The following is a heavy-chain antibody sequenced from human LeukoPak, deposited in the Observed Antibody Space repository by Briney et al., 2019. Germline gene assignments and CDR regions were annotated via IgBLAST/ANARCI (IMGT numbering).Heavy chain of an antibody. D-gene: IGHD2/OR15-2a*01. CDR1: GYTFTAYG. CDR3: ARDEENAYYFYGMDV. Sequence: GASVKVSCKASGYTFTAYGISWVRQAPGQGLEWMGWISAYKGDTNYAQKFQDRVTITTDTSTSTAYLDLRSLRSDDTAVYYCARDEENAYYFYGMDVWGQGTTVTVSS. J-gene: IGHJ6*02. CDR2: ISAYKGDT. V-gene: IGHV1-18*01.